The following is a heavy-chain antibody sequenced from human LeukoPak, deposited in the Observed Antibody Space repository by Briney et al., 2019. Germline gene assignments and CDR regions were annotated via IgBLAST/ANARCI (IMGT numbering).Heavy chain of an antibody. CDR3: ARGAKNFDS. CDR2: IYYSGRA. CDR1: GGSISSGDYY. Sequence: SETLSLTCTVSGGSISSGDYYWTWIRQPPGKGLEWIGYIYYSGRAYYNPSLKSRISISVDTSKNQFSLEMTSVTAADTAVYYCARGAKNFDSWGQGTLVTVSS. V-gene: IGHV4-30-4*01. J-gene: IGHJ4*02.